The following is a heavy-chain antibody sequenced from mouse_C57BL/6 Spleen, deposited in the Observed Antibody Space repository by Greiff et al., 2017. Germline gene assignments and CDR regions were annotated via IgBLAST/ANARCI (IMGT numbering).Heavy chain of an antibody. J-gene: IGHJ4*01. Sequence: QVQLQQPGAELVMPGASVKLSCKASGYTFTSYWMHWVKQRPGQGLEWIGEIDPSDSYTNYNQKFKGKSTLTVDKSSSAAYMQRSSLTSEDSAVYYCARGVQLRLPRCYAMDYWGQGTSVTVSS. CDR2: IDPSDSYT. CDR3: ARGVQLRLPRCYAMDY. CDR1: GYTFTSYW. D-gene: IGHD3-2*02. V-gene: IGHV1-69*01.